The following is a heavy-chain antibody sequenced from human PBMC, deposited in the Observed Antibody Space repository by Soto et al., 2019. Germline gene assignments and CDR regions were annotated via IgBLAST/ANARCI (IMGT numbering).Heavy chain of an antibody. Sequence: GASVKVSCKASGYTLTRYYINWGRQATGQGLEWMGWISAYNGNTNYAQKLQGRVTMTTDTSTSTAYMELRSLRSDDTAVYYCARVPTTVGAFDIWGQGTMVTVSS. J-gene: IGHJ3*02. CDR1: GYTLTRYY. CDR3: ARVPTTVGAFDI. V-gene: IGHV1-18*01. D-gene: IGHD4-17*01. CDR2: ISAYNGNT.